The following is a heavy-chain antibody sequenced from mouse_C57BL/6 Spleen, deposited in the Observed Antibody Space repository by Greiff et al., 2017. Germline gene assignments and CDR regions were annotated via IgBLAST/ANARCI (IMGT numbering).Heavy chain of an antibody. CDR3: TRRGTVYYAMDY. CDR2: IYPNNGGT. J-gene: IGHJ4*01. Sequence: EVQLVEPGPELVKPGASVKISCKASGYTFTDYNMDWVKQSPGKSLEWIGDIYPNNGGTIYNQKFKGKATLTVDKSSSTAYMELRSLTSEDTAVYCGTRRGTVYYAMDYWGQGTSVTVSS. V-gene: IGHV1-18*01. D-gene: IGHD1-1*01. CDR1: GYTFTDYN.